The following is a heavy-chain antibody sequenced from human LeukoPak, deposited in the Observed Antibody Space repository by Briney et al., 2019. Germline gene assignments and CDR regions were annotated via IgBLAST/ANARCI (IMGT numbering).Heavy chain of an antibody. D-gene: IGHD5-24*01. CDR3: TTPRWPGAFDI. Sequence: PGGSLRLSCAASGFTFSSYGMHWVRQAPGKGLERVAVIWYDGSNKYHADSVKGRFTISRDNSKNTLYLQMNSLRAEDTAVYYCTTPRWPGAFDIWGQGTMVTVSS. CDR1: GFTFSSYG. J-gene: IGHJ3*02. CDR2: IWYDGSNK. V-gene: IGHV3-33*01.